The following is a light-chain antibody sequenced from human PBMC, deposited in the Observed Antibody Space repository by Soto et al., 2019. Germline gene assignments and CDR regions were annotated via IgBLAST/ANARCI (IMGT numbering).Light chain of an antibody. Sequence: DIQMTQSPSTLSASVGDRVTITCRASQSISSWLAWYQQKPGKAPKLLIYKASSLESGVTSRFSGSGSGTEFTLTISSLQPDDFATYYCQQYNSYPYTFGQGTKVDIK. J-gene: IGKJ2*01. CDR2: KAS. CDR1: QSISSW. V-gene: IGKV1-5*03. CDR3: QQYNSYPYT.